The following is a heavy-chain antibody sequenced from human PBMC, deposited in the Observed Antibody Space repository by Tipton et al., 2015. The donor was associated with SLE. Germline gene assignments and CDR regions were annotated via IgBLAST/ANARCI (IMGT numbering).Heavy chain of an antibody. Sequence: GSLRLSCAASGFTFSSYAMTWVRQAPGKGLEWVSTISGRGGSTYYADSVKGRFTISRDNSKNTLYLQMNRLRADETAVYYCPNLARELAFDRWGRGTLVTVSS. J-gene: IGHJ2*01. CDR2: ISGRGGST. CDR3: PNLARELAFDR. V-gene: IGHV3-23*01. CDR1: GFTFSSYA. D-gene: IGHD1-26*01.